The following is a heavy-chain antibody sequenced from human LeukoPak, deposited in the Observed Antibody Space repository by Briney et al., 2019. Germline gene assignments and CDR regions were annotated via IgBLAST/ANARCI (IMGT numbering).Heavy chain of an antibody. V-gene: IGHV3-9*01. CDR3: AKDRSGSGSYLFDY. CDR2: ISWNSGSI. CDR1: GFTFDDYA. Sequence: GGSLRLSCAASGFTFDDYAMHWVRHAPGKGLEWVSGISWNSGSIGYADSVKGRFTISRDNAKNSLYLQMNSLRAEDTALYYCAKDRSGSGSYLFDYWGQGTLVTVSS. D-gene: IGHD3-10*01. J-gene: IGHJ4*02.